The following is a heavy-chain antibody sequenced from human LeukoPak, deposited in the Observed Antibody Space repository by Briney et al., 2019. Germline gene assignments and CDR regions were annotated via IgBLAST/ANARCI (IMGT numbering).Heavy chain of an antibody. CDR2: IYHSGST. J-gene: IGHJ4*02. V-gene: IGHV4-30-2*01. D-gene: IGHD4-23*01. CDR3: ARGDYGGNFDY. CDR1: GVSISSGGYS. Sequence: SQTLSLTCAVSGVSISSGGYSWSWIRQPPGKGLEWIGYIYHSGSTYYNPSLKSQGTITVDSAKKNSSLKLSSVTAAVTAVYYCARGDYGGNFDYWGQGTLVTVSS.